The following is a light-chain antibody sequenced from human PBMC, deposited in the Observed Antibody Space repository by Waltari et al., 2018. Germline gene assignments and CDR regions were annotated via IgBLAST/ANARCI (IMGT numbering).Light chain of an antibody. CDR1: SSNIGSNP. J-gene: IGLJ2*01. Sequence: QSLLTQPPSGSGTPGQRVTISCSGRSSNIGSNPVNWYQQLPRTAPKLVIFSNNERPSGVPDRFSASKSGTSASLAISGLQSEDEANYYCATWDDTLKGPVFGGGTKLIVL. CDR2: SNN. V-gene: IGLV1-44*01. CDR3: ATWDDTLKGPV.